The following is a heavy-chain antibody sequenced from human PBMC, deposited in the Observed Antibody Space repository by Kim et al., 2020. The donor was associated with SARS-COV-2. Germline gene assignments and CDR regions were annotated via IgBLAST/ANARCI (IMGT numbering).Heavy chain of an antibody. CDR1: GFTFSSYS. CDR3: STHNSDEWPRYFDY. V-gene: IGHV3-21*01. D-gene: IGHD1-20*01. J-gene: IGHJ4*02. CDR2: ISSSSSYI. Sequence: GGSLRLSCAASGFTFSSYSMNWVRQAPGKGLEWVSSISSSSSYIYYADSVKGRFTISRDNAKNSLYLQMNSLRAEDTAVYYCSTHNSDEWPRYFDYWGQGTLVTVSS.